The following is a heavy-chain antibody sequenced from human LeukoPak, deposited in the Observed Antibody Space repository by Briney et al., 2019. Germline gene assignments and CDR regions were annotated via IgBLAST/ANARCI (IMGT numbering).Heavy chain of an antibody. CDR2: IYYSGST. CDR3: ARGYSYALFDY. J-gene: IGHJ4*02. D-gene: IGHD5-18*01. Sequence: PSETLSLTCTVSGGSISSSSYYWGWIRQPPGTGLEWIGSIYYSGSTYYNPSLKSRVTISVDTSKNQFSLKLSSVTAADTAVYYCARGYSYALFDYWGQGTLVTVSS. CDR1: GGSISSSSYY. V-gene: IGHV4-39*01.